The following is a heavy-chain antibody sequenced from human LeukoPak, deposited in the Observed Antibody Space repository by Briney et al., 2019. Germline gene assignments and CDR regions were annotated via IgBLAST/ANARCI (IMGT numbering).Heavy chain of an antibody. CDR2: IYDSGRT. CDR3: ARDSTTSSWRGDAFDI. Sequence: SETLSLTCTVSGDSISNYYWSWIRQPPGKGLEWIGYIYDSGRTNYNPSLKSRVTISGDTSKNQFSLKLNSVTAADTAVYYCARDSTTSSWRGDAFDIWGPGTMVTVSS. J-gene: IGHJ3*02. V-gene: IGHV4-59*01. CDR1: GDSISNYY. D-gene: IGHD6-13*01.